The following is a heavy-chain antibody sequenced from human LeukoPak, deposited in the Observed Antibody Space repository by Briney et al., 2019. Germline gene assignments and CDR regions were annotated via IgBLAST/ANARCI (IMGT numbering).Heavy chain of an antibody. CDR3: ARDKLLWFGETWHAFDI. Sequence: ASVKVSCKASGYTFTSYYMHWVRQAPGQGLEWMGIINPSGGSTSYAQKFQGRVTMTRDTSTSTVYMELSSLGSEDTAVYYCARDKLLWFGETWHAFDIWGQGTMVTVSS. J-gene: IGHJ3*02. D-gene: IGHD3-10*01. V-gene: IGHV1-46*01. CDR2: INPSGGST. CDR1: GYTFTSYY.